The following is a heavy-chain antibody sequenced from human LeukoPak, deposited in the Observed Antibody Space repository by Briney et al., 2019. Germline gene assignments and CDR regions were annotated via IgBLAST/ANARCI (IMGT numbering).Heavy chain of an antibody. Sequence: GGSLRLSCAASGLTFSGYDMHWVRQAPGKGPEWVAVMSYGGQNERYADSVKGRFTVSRDNPKNTVYLEMNSLRAEDTAVYYCASEGGDILTGYYNDYWGQGTLVTVSS. CDR3: ASEGGDILTGYYNDY. J-gene: IGHJ4*02. D-gene: IGHD3-9*01. CDR1: GLTFSGYD. V-gene: IGHV3-30*03. CDR2: MSYGGQNE.